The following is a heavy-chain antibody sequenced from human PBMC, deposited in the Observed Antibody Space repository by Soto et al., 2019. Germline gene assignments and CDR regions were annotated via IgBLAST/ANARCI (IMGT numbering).Heavy chain of an antibody. Sequence: SETLSLTCAVSGYSISSSNWWGWIRQPPGKGLEWIGYIYYSGSTYYNPSLKSRVTISVDTSKNQFSLKLSSVTAADTAVYYCARQHRNLRGDTAHFDYWGQGALVTVSS. CDR2: IYYSGST. CDR3: ARQHRNLRGDTAHFDY. D-gene: IGHD2-21*01. J-gene: IGHJ4*02. V-gene: IGHV4-28*01. CDR1: GYSISSSNW.